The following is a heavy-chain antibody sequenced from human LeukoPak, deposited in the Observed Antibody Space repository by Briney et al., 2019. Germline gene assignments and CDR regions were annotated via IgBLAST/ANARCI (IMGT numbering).Heavy chain of an antibody. J-gene: IGHJ6*03. V-gene: IGHV4-59*01. CDR2: IYYSGST. CDR3: ARSSEGRYYYDSSGFSYYYYYMDV. D-gene: IGHD3-22*01. Sequence: RSSETLSLNCTVPGGSINNYYWSSIRQPPGKGLEWNGYIYYSGSTYYNPSLRSRVTISVDTSKNQFSMKLCSVTAADTAVYYCARSSEGRYYYDSSGFSYYYYYMDVWGKGTTVTISS. CDR1: GGSINNYY.